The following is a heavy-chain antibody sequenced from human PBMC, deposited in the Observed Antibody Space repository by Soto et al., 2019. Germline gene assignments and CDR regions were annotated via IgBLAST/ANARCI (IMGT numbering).Heavy chain of an antibody. V-gene: IGHV2-70*11. J-gene: IGHJ4*02. CDR2: IDWDDDK. CDR3: ARSYRSGGSCYSVARFDY. CDR1: GFSLSTSGMC. Sequence: SGPTLVNPTQTLTLTCTFSGFSLSTSGMCVSWIRQPPGKALEWLARIDWDDDKYYSTSLKTRLTISKDTSKNQVVLTMTNMDPVDTATYYCARSYRSGGSCYSVARFDYWGQGTQVTVSS. D-gene: IGHD2-15*01.